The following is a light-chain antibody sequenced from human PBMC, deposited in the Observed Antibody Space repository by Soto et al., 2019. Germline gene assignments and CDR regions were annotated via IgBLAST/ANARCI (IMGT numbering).Light chain of an antibody. J-gene: IGKJ4*01. CDR3: QQYNNYSLT. Sequence: DIQMTQSPSTLSAPVGDRVTITCRASQSISSWLAWYQQKPGKAPKLLIYKASNLESGVPSRFSGSGSGTEFTLTISSLQPDDFATYYCQQYNNYSLTFGGGTKV. CDR2: KAS. CDR1: QSISSW. V-gene: IGKV1-5*03.